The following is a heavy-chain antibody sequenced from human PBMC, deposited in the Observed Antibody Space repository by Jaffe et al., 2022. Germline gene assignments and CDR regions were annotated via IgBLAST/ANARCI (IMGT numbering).Heavy chain of an antibody. CDR3: ARGSSGGSWYGY. CDR1: GIAFTDYY. Sequence: QVQLVESGGGLVKPGGSLRLSCAASGIAFTDYYMNWIRQTPGKGLEWVSYISGSGETIYYADSVKGRFTISRDNAKKSLYLQMNSLRAEDTAVYYCARGSSGGSWYGYWGQGTLVTVSS. CDR2: ISGSGETI. D-gene: IGHD2-15*01. J-gene: IGHJ4*02. V-gene: IGHV3-11*01.